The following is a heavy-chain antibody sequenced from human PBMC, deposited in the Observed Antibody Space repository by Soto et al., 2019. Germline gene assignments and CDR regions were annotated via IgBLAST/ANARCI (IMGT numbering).Heavy chain of an antibody. D-gene: IGHD6-13*01. Sequence: GASVKVSCKASGGTFSSYAISWVRQAPGQGLGWMGGIIPIFGTANYAQKCQGRVTITADESTSTAYMELSSLRSEDTAVYYRAREWESGSSWYEDSSGYWGQGTLVTVSS. J-gene: IGHJ4*02. CDR3: AREWESGSSWYEDSSGY. CDR1: GGTFSSYA. V-gene: IGHV1-69*13. CDR2: IIPIFGTA.